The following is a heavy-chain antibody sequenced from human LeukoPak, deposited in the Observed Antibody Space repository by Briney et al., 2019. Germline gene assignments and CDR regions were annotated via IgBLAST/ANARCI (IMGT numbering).Heavy chain of an antibody. CDR2: FDPEDGET. J-gene: IGHJ5*02. CDR1: GYTFTGYY. CDR3: AMGQYQAYNWFDP. D-gene: IGHD2-2*01. Sequence: ASVKVSCKASGYTFTGYYMHWVRQAPGKGLEWMGGFDPEDGETIYAQKFQGRVTMTEDTSTDTAYMELSSLRSEDTAVYYCAMGQYQAYNWFDPWGQGTLVTVSS. V-gene: IGHV1-24*01.